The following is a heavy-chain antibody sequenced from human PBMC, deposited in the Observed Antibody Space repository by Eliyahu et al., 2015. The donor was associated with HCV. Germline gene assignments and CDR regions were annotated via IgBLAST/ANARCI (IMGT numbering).Heavy chain of an antibody. Sequence: QVQLVESGGGVVQPGRSLRLSCAASGFTFSSYGMHWVRQAPGKGLEWVAVISYDGSNKYYADSVKGRFTISRDNSKNTLYLQMNSLRAEDTAVYYCAKAPPSYYDFWSGPIGWFDPWGQGTLVTVSS. D-gene: IGHD3-3*01. V-gene: IGHV3-30*18. CDR3: AKAPPSYYDFWSGPIGWFDP. J-gene: IGHJ5*02. CDR2: ISYDGSNK. CDR1: GFTFSSYG.